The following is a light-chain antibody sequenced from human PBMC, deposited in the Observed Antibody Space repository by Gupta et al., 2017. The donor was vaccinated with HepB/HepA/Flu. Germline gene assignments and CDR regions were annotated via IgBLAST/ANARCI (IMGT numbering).Light chain of an antibody. V-gene: IGKV3-11*01. CDR3: QRWGF. J-gene: IGKJ4*01. Sequence: EIVLTQSPATLSLSPGERATLSCRASQSVSSYLAWYQQKPGQAPRLLIYDASNRATGIPARFSGSGSGTDFTRTISSLEPEDFEVYYCQRWGFFGGGTKVEIK. CDR2: DAS. CDR1: QSVSSY.